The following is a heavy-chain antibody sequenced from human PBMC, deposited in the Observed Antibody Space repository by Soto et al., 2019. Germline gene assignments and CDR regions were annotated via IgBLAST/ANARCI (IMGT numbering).Heavy chain of an antibody. Sequence: QVQLVQSGAEVKKPGSSVKVSCKASGGTFSSYAISWVRQAPGQGLQWIGGFNPIFGTANYAQRFQGRVTTTGDKSTRAAFRGLSSRRSDDTAMYYWESRDVESGYGQTLYYFHYWFEGAL. J-gene: IGHJ4*02. CDR3: ESRDVESGYGQTLYYFHY. CDR1: GGTFSSYA. CDR2: FNPIFGTA. V-gene: IGHV1-69*06. D-gene: IGHD5-12*01.